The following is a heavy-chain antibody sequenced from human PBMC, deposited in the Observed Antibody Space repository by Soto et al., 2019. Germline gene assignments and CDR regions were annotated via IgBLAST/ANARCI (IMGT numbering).Heavy chain of an antibody. CDR1: GGTFSSYT. V-gene: IGHV1-69*08. CDR3: ARDRGDYGDFN. D-gene: IGHD4-17*01. J-gene: IGHJ4*02. CDR2: SIPILGIA. Sequence: QVQLVQSGAEVKKPGSSVKVSCKASGGTFSSYTIYWVRQAPGQGLEWMGRSIPILGIANNAQKVQGRVTITADKSTSSAYMELSSLRSEDTAVYYCARDRGDYGDFNWGQGTLVTVSS.